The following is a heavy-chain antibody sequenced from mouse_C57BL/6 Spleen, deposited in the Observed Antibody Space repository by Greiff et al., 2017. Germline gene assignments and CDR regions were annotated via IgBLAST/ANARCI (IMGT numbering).Heavy chain of an antibody. CDR3: AREREYDYDDWYFDV. V-gene: IGHV3-5*01. J-gene: IGHJ1*03. CDR2: IYYSGTI. Sequence: VQLKQSGPGLVKPSQTVFLTCTVTGISITTGNYRWSWIRQFPGNKLEWIGYIYYSGTITYNPSLTSRTTITRDTPKNQFFLEMNSLTAEDTATYYCAREREYDYDDWYFDVWGTGTTVTVSS. CDR1: GISITTGNYR. D-gene: IGHD2-4*01.